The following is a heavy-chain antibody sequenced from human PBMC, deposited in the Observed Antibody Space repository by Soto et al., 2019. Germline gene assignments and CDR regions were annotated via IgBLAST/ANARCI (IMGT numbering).Heavy chain of an antibody. CDR3: ARPRDCSGGSCYSLDAFDI. V-gene: IGHV4-39*01. Sequence: SETLSLTCTVSGGSISRSSYYWGWIRQPPGRGLEWIGSIYYSGSTYYHPSLKSRVTISVDTSKNQFSLKLRSVTAADTAVYYCARPRDCSGGSCYSLDAFDIWGQGTMVTVSS. D-gene: IGHD2-15*01. CDR2: IYYSGST. J-gene: IGHJ3*02. CDR1: GGSISRSSYY.